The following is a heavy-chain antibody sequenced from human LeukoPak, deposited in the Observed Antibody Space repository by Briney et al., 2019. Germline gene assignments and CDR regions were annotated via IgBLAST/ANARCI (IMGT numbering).Heavy chain of an antibody. CDR2: INSDGSST. Sequence: PGGSLRLSCAAPGFTFSHYWMHWVRQAPGKGLVWVSRINSDGSSTNYADSVKGRFTISRDNAKNSLYLQMNSLRAEDTAVYYCARDLTHLSYSSSWYEGDYWGQGTLVTVSS. CDR1: GFTFSHYW. D-gene: IGHD6-13*01. V-gene: IGHV3-74*01. J-gene: IGHJ4*02. CDR3: ARDLTHLSYSSSWYEGDY.